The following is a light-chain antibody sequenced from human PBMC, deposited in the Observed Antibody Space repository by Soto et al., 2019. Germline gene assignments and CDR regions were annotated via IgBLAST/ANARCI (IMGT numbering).Light chain of an antibody. J-gene: IGKJ2*01. CDR2: DIS. Sequence: EIVLTQSPGTLSLSPGERATLSCRAGQSITSSHLAWYQQKPGQAPRLLIYDISRRATGIPDRFSGSASGTDFTLTVSRLEPEDFAVYFCQHYGGSPLYTFGQGTKMEIK. CDR1: QSITSSH. CDR3: QHYGGSPLYT. V-gene: IGKV3-20*01.